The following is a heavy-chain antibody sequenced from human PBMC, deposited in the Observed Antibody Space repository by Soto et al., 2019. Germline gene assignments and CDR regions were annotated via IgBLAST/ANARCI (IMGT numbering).Heavy chain of an antibody. D-gene: IGHD3-3*02. Sequence: GESLKISCKGSGYRCTSYWISWVRQMPGKGLEWMGRIDPSNSYTHYSASFHGHVTISADNSISTAYLQWSNLRASDTAIYYCAFLDTSLDFDFWGQGTLVTVSS. V-gene: IGHV5-10-1*01. CDR1: GYRCTSYW. J-gene: IGHJ4*02. CDR3: AFLDTSLDFDF. CDR2: IDPSNSYT.